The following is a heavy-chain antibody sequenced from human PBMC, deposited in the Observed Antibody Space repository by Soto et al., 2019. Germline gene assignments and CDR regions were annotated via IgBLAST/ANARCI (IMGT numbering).Heavy chain of an antibody. CDR1: GFTFGTYT. CDR2: IGTTSSYI. V-gene: IGHV3-21*01. CDR3: ARVMCGDCSSYYYYSMDV. Sequence: LRLSCAASGFTFGTYTMNWVRQVPGKGLEWVSSIGTTSSYIYYADSVRGRFTISRDNAGGSVYLQMSSLRAEDTAVYYCARVMCGDCSSYYYYSMDVWGQGTTVTVSS. J-gene: IGHJ6*02. D-gene: IGHD2-21*02.